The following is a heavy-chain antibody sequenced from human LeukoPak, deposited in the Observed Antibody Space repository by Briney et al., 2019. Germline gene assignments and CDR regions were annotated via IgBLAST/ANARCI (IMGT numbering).Heavy chain of an antibody. CDR3: AKVLGVKGRNWGNYFDY. Sequence: GGSLRLSCAASGFTFSSYAMSWVRQAPGKGLEWVSAISGSGGSTYYADSVKGRFTISRDNSKNTLYLQMNSLRAEDTAVYYCAKVLGVKGRNWGNYFDYWGQGTLVTVSS. CDR1: GFTFSSYA. D-gene: IGHD7-27*01. V-gene: IGHV3-23*01. CDR2: ISGSGGST. J-gene: IGHJ4*02.